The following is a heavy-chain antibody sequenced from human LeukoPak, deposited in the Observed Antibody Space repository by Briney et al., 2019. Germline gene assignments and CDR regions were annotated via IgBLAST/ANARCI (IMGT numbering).Heavy chain of an antibody. Sequence: GGSLRLSCAASGFTLSAYWMHWVRQAPGKGLVWVSRINSDGSSTSYADSVKGRFTISRDNAKNTLYLQMNSLRAEDTAVYYCARDRDGYAYFDYWGQGTLVTVSS. CDR2: INSDGSST. D-gene: IGHD5-24*01. CDR3: ARDRDGYAYFDY. CDR1: GFTLSAYW. V-gene: IGHV3-74*01. J-gene: IGHJ4*02.